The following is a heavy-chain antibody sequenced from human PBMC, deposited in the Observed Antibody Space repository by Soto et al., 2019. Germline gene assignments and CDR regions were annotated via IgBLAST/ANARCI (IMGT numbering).Heavy chain of an antibody. V-gene: IGHV1-69*13. Sequence: SVKVSCKASGGTFNNYALSWVRQAPGQGLEWMGGIIPIFNSANYAQKFQGRVTITADDSTSTAYMELRSLRPDDTAVYYCAREVTVASYSFEFLGQGTLVTVSS. J-gene: IGHJ4*02. CDR3: AREVTVASYSFEF. D-gene: IGHD5-12*01. CDR1: GGTFNNYA. CDR2: IIPIFNSA.